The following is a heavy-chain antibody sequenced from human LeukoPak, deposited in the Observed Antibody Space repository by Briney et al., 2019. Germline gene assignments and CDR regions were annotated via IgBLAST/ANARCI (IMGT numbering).Heavy chain of an antibody. Sequence: GGSLRLSCAASGFTFSSYSMNWIRQAPGKELEWVSSISGSSSYTYYADSVKGRFTISRDNAKKSLYLQMNSLRAEDTAVYYCARDQSSVAGTTYNWFDPWGQGTLVTVSS. V-gene: IGHV3-21*01. CDR2: ISGSSSYT. D-gene: IGHD6-19*01. J-gene: IGHJ5*02. CDR3: ARDQSSVAGTTYNWFDP. CDR1: GFTFSSYS.